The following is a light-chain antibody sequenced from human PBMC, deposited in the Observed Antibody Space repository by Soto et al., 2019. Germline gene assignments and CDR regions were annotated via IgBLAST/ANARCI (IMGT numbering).Light chain of an antibody. CDR1: QNINKY. CDR2: ATS. Sequence: DIQMTQSPSSLSASVGDRVTITCRTSQNINKYLSWYQQKLGKAPKLLIYATSTLHSGVPSRFSGSGSGTDFTLTISTLQPEDFATYYCLQTYSTPRTFGQGTKVDI. J-gene: IGKJ1*01. CDR3: LQTYSTPRT. V-gene: IGKV1-39*01.